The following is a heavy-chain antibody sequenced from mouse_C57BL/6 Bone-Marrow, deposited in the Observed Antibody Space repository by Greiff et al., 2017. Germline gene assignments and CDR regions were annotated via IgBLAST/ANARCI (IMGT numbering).Heavy chain of an antibody. D-gene: IGHD1-1*01. Sequence: VQRVESGPGLVKPSPSLFLSCSITGFPITSGYYWFWIRQSPGKPLEWMGYITHSGDTFYNPSLQSPISITRETSKNQSFLQLNSVTTEDTAMYYCAGDPDGSGYFDYWGQGTTLTVSS. CDR2: ITHSGDT. V-gene: IGHV12-3*01. CDR3: AGDPDGSGYFDY. CDR1: GFPITSGYY. J-gene: IGHJ2*01.